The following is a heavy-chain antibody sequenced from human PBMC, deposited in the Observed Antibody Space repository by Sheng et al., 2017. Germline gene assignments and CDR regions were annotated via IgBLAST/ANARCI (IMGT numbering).Heavy chain of an antibody. CDR2: IYTSGST. CDR1: GGSISSYY. CDR3: ARETRCTNGVCWAQYYYYMDV. Sequence: QVQLQESGPGLVKPSETLSLTCTVSGGSISSYYWSWIRQPAGKGLEWIGRIYTSGSTNYNPSLKSRVTMSVDTSKNQFSLKLSSVTAADTAVYYCARETRCTNGVCWAQYYYYMDVWGKGTTVTVSS. D-gene: IGHD2-8*01. V-gene: IGHV4-4*07. J-gene: IGHJ6*03.